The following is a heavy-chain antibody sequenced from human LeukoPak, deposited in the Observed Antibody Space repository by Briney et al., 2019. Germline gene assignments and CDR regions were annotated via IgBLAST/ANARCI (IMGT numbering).Heavy chain of an antibody. J-gene: IGHJ4*02. V-gene: IGHV1-18*01. CDR3: ARGNSSSWYGVYYFFDY. Sequence: ASVKVSCKASGYTFTSYGISWVRQAPGQGLEWMGWISAYNGNTNYAQKLQGRVTMTTDTSTSTAYMELRSLRSDDTAVYYCARGNSSSWYGVYYFFDYWGQGTLVTVSS. D-gene: IGHD6-13*01. CDR2: ISAYNGNT. CDR1: GYTFTSYG.